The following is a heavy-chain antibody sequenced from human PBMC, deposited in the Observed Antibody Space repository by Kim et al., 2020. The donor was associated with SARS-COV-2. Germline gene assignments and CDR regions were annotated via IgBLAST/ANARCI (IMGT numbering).Heavy chain of an antibody. CDR1: GFTFSSFV. CDR2: VSSNGGNT. V-gene: IGHV3-64D*09. CDR3: VRGGDWLDAFDV. D-gene: IGHD3-9*01. Sequence: GGSLRLSCSASGFTFSSFVMHWVRQAPGKGLEHVSAVSSNGGNTYYADSVKGSFTISRDNSKNTVYLQMSSLRAEDTAVYYCVRGGDWLDAFDVWGQGTMVTVSS. J-gene: IGHJ3*01.